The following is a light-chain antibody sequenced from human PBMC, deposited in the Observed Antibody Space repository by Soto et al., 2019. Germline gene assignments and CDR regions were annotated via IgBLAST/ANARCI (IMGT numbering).Light chain of an antibody. CDR3: QQLTDWPPQWT. J-gene: IGKJ1*01. CDR2: GVS. CDR1: RSVGAY. Sequence: EIVLAQSPGTLSLSPGERATLSCRASRSVGAYLAWYQQSPGLAPRLLVYGVSSRATGIPDRFSGSGSGTDFTLTISSLEPEDFAVYYCQQLTDWPPQWTFGQGTKVDIK. V-gene: IGKV3-11*01.